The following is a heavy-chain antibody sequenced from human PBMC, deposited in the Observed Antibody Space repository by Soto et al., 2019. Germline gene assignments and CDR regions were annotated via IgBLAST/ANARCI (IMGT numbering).Heavy chain of an antibody. V-gene: IGHV4-59*01. CDR2: IYYSGST. J-gene: IGHJ6*02. D-gene: IGHD5-18*01. Sequence: SSETLSLTCTVSGGSISSYYWSWIRQPPGKGLEWIGYIYYSGSTNYNPSLKSRVTISVDTSKNQFSLKLSSVTAADTAVYYCARDLGTAMVTGYYYYGMDVWGQGTTVTVSS. CDR3: ARDLGTAMVTGYYYYGMDV. CDR1: GGSISSYY.